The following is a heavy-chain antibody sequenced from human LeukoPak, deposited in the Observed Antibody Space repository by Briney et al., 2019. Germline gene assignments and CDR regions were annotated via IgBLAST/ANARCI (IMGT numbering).Heavy chain of an antibody. V-gene: IGHV1-46*01. CDR2: INPSVGST. D-gene: IGHD6-19*01. J-gene: IGHJ5*02. Sequence: ASVKVSCKASGYTFTGYYMHWVRQAPGQGLEWMGIINPSVGSTNYAQKFRGRVTMTRDMSTSTVYMELSSLRSEDTAVYYCARGAVAGTFDPWGQGTLVTVSS. CDR3: ARGAVAGTFDP. CDR1: GYTFTGYY.